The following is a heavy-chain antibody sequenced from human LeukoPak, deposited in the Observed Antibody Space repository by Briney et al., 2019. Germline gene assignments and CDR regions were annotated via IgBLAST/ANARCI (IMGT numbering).Heavy chain of an antibody. Sequence: SETLSLTCTVSGGSISSYYWSWIRQPAGKGLEWIGRIYTSGSTNYSPSLKSRVTMSVDTSKNQFSLKLSSVTAADTAVYYCATYYYDSSGYYDFDYWGQGTLVTVSS. CDR3: ATYYYDSSGYYDFDY. CDR2: IYTSGST. J-gene: IGHJ4*02. V-gene: IGHV4-4*07. D-gene: IGHD3-22*01. CDR1: GGSISSYY.